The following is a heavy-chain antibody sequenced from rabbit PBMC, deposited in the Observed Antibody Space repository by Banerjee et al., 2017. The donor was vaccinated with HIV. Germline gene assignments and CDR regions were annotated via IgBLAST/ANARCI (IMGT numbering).Heavy chain of an antibody. CDR1: GFSFSNKYV. D-gene: IGHD4-1*01. CDR3: ARDLAGVIGWNFNL. J-gene: IGHJ4*01. Sequence: EGSLTLTCKASGFSFSNKYVMCWVRQAPGKGLEWIGTIETGSGGSTYYASWAKGRFTISKASWTTVTLQMTSLTAADTASYFCARDLAGVIGWNFNLWGQGTLVTVS. V-gene: IGHV1S45*01. CDR2: IETGSGGST.